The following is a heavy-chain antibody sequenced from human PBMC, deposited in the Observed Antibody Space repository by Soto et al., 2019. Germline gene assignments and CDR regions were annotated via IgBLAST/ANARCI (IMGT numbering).Heavy chain of an antibody. J-gene: IGHJ4*02. V-gene: IGHV1-18*01. CDR1: GYTFTSYG. CDR2: ISAYNGNT. D-gene: IGHD4-17*01. CDR3: ARGDDYGDNDYYFDY. Sequence: ASVKVSCKASGYTFTSYGISWVRQAPGQGLEWMGWISAYNGNTNYAQKLQGRVTMTTDTSTSTAYMELRSLRSDDTAVYYCARGDDYGDNDYYFDYWGQGTLVTVSS.